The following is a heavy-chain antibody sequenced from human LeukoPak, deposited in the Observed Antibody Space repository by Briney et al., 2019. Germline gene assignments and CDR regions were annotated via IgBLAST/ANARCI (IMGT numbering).Heavy chain of an antibody. V-gene: IGHV3-11*05. CDR3: AKDSGNSGWYVDN. CDR2: ISSGSEDT. J-gene: IGHJ4*02. D-gene: IGHD6-19*01. Sequence: PGGSLRLSCAASGFTFSAYSMTWIRQAPGKGLEWVSYISSGSEDTLYADSVKGRFTISRDNAKNSLYLQMNSLRAEDTAVYYCAKDSGNSGWYVDNWGQGTLVTVSS. CDR1: GFTFSAYS.